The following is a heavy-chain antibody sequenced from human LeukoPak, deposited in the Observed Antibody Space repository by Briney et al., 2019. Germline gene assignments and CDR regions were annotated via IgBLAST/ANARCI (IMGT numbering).Heavy chain of an antibody. CDR2: INHSGST. CDR3: ARGLQLAPTGYYYYGMDV. J-gene: IGHJ6*02. CDR1: GGSFSGYY. V-gene: IGHV4-34*01. D-gene: IGHD6-13*01. Sequence: PSETLSLTCAVYGGSFSGYYWSWVRQPPGKGLEWVGEINHSGSTNYNTSLKSRVTISVDTSKNQFSLKLSSVTAADTAVYYCARGLQLAPTGYYYYGMDVWGQGTTVTVSS.